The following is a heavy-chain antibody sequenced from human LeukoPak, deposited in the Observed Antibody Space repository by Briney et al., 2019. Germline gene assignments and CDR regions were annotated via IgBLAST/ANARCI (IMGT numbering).Heavy chain of an antibody. CDR1: GFTFSSSS. J-gene: IGHJ4*02. CDR3: ARETPNEYYDFWSGSKSPDY. V-gene: IGHV3-23*01. CDR2: ITDAVGST. Sequence: PGGSLGLSCAASGFTFSSSSISWVRQAPGKGLEWVSAITDAVGSTHYADSVKGRFTISSDNSKNTVYLQMNSLRAEDTAVYYCARETPNEYYDFWSGSKSPDYWGQGTLVTVSS. D-gene: IGHD3-3*01.